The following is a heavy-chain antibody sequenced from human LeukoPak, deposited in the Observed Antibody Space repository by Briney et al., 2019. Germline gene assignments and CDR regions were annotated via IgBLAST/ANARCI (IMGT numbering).Heavy chain of an antibody. CDR1: GYTFTGYY. J-gene: IGHJ3*02. V-gene: IGHV1-2*02. D-gene: IGHD3-10*01. CDR3: AREVGGVIIGNAFDI. Sequence: ASVKVSCKASGYTFTGYYMHWVRQAPGQGLEWMGWINPNSGGTNYAQKFQGRVTMTRDTSISTAYMELSRLRSDDTAVYYCAREVGGVIIGNAFDIWGQRTMVTVSS. CDR2: INPNSGGT.